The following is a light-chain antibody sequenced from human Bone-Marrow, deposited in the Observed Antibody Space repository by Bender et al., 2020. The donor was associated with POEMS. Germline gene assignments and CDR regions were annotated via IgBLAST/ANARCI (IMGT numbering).Light chain of an antibody. CDR3: CSHAHTSPVV. CDR2: RDY. Sequence: QSILTQPPSASGTPGQRVTISCSGSGSNVGKSYVYWYQQLPGTAPKLLIYRDYQRPSGVPDRISGSKSGNTASLTISGLQADDEADYFCCSHAHTSPVVFGGGTKLTVL. V-gene: IGLV1-47*01. CDR1: GSNVGKSY. J-gene: IGLJ2*01.